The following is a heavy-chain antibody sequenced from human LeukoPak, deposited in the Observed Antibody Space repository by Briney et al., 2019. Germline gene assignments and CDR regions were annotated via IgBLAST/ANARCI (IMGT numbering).Heavy chain of an antibody. V-gene: IGHV3-53*01. J-gene: IGHJ4*02. CDR2: IFSGGET. CDR1: GFAVSSHR. D-gene: IGHD2-15*01. CDR3: AREVVATPSYFDY. Sequence: GGSLRLSCAVSGFAVSSHRMTWVRQAPGKGLEWVSFIFSGGETYYADSVRGRFTISRDTLKNMVYLQMNSLRVQDTAVYYRAREVVATPSYFDYWGQGTLVTVSS.